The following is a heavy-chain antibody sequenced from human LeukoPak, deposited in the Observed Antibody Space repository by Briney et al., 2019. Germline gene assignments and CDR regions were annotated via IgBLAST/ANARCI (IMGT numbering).Heavy chain of an antibody. CDR2: IKQDGSEK. V-gene: IGHV3-7*01. CDR1: GFTFRSYW. J-gene: IGHJ3*01. D-gene: IGHD6-13*01. Sequence: GGSLRLSCAVSGFTFRSYWMSWVRQAPGRGLEWVANIKQDGSEKYYVDSVKGRFTVSRDNAKNSLYLQMNSLRAEDTAVYYCARDQVGAAAGVFSVWGQGTMVTVSS. CDR3: ARDQVGAAAGVFSV.